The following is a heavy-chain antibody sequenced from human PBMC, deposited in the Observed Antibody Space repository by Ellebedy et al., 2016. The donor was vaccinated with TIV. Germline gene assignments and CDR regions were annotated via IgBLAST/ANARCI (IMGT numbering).Heavy chain of an antibody. J-gene: IGHJ4*02. CDR3: ATERSGSYYNN. Sequence: PGGSLRLSCEASGIIFSSYWTHCVRQAPGKGLLWVSRINIDRSSTTYADSVKGRFTIYRDNAKHTVYLQMNSLRLEDTDVYDCATERSGSYYNNWGQGTLVTVSS. CDR2: INIDRSST. D-gene: IGHD1-26*01. V-gene: IGHV3-74*03. CDR1: GIIFSSYW.